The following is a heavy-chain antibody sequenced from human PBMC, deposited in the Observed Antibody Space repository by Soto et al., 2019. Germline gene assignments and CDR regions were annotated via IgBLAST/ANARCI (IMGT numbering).Heavy chain of an antibody. Sequence: GESLKISCKGSGYSFTSYWISWVRQMPGKGLEWMGRIDPSDSYTNYSPSFQGHVTISADKSISTAYLQMNSLRAEDTAVYYCAKSYQLTIFYYYYGMDVWGQGTTVTVSS. CDR3: AKSYQLTIFYYYYGMDV. CDR2: IDPSDSYT. V-gene: IGHV5-10-1*01. J-gene: IGHJ6*02. D-gene: IGHD3-3*01. CDR1: GYSFTSYW.